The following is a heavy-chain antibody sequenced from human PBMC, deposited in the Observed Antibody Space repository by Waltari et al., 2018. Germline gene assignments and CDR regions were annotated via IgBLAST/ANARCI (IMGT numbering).Heavy chain of an antibody. CDR2: VTGSGATT. D-gene: IGHD3-10*01. V-gene: IGHV3-23*01. Sequence: EVPLLESGGGLVQPGGSLRLSCADSGFSFNKNDSAWVRQAPGKGLEWVSAVTGSGATTHYADSVKGRFTISRHNFENTIFLQMDSLRVEDTAIYYCARDRFLLWFGLLDVWGQGTTVTVSS. J-gene: IGHJ6*02. CDR3: ARDRFLLWFGLLDV. CDR1: GFSFNKND.